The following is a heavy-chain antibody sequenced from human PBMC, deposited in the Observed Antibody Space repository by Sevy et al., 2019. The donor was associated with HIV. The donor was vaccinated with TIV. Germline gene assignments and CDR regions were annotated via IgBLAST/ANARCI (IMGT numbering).Heavy chain of an antibody. J-gene: IGHJ5*02. CDR3: ARSPPVVVVPGAPSWFDP. CDR2: INESGIT. V-gene: IGHV4-34*01. Sequence: KQSQTLSLTCAVHDGSFSGYYWNWIRQLPGKGLEWIGEINESGITYYNPSLKSRVTISVDTSKKQFSLKLKSVTAVDWAVYFCARSPPVVVVPGAPSWFDPWGQGTLVTVSS. D-gene: IGHD2-2*01. CDR1: DGSFSGYY.